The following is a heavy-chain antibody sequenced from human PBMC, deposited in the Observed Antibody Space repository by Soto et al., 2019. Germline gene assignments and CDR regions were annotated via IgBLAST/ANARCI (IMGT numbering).Heavy chain of an antibody. CDR1: GFTYSSHG. CDR3: ARDGQYRTDGFDI. V-gene: IGHV3-23*01. J-gene: IGHJ3*02. D-gene: IGHD5-12*01. Sequence: EAQLLESGGELIQPGGSLRLSGAASGFTYSSHGMSWVRQAPGKGREWIAGLSRGGGSTYYADSVKGRFTISRDNSKNTLDLIMNSLRVEDTALYYCARDGQYRTDGFDIWGQGTMVTVSS. CDR2: LSRGGGST.